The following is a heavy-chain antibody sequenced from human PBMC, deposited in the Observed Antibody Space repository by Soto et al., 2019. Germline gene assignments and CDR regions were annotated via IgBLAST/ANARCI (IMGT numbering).Heavy chain of an antibody. CDR3: AETVTVTTRPYYFDY. J-gene: IGHJ4*02. CDR2: ISGSGGST. Sequence: GGSLRLSCAASGFTFSSYAMSWVRQAPGKGLEWVSAISGSGGSTYYADSGKGRFTISRDNSKNTLYLQMNSLRAEDTAVYYCAETVTVTTRPYYFDYWGQGTLVTVSS. D-gene: IGHD4-17*01. CDR1: GFTFSSYA. V-gene: IGHV3-23*01.